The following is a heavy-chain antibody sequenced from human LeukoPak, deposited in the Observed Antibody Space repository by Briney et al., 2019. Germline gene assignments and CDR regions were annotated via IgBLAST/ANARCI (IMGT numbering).Heavy chain of an antibody. V-gene: IGHV1-69*13. J-gene: IGHJ6*02. CDR3: ARGRFGEDYYYYGMDL. CDR1: GGTFSSYA. Sequence: SVKVSCKASGGTFSSYAISWVRQAPGQGLEWMGGIIPIFGTANYAQKFQGRVTITADESTSTAYMELSSLRSEDTAVYYCARGRFGEDYYYYGMDLWGQGTTVTVSS. D-gene: IGHD3-10*01. CDR2: IIPIFGTA.